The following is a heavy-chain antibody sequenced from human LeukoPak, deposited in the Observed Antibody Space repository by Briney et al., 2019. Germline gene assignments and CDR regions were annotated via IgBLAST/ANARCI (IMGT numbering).Heavy chain of an antibody. Sequence: GGSLRLSCAASGFTFSSYWMSWVRQAPGKGLEWVANIKQDGSEKYYVDSVKGRFTISRDNAKNSLYLQMNSLRAEDTAVYYCARDMYYGSGGPIDYWGQGTLVTVSS. CDR3: ARDMYYGSGGPIDY. J-gene: IGHJ4*02. CDR1: GFTFSSYW. D-gene: IGHD3-10*01. CDR2: IKQDGSEK. V-gene: IGHV3-7*01.